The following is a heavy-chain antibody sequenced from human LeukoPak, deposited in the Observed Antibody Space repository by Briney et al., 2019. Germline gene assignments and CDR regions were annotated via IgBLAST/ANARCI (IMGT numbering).Heavy chain of an antibody. D-gene: IGHD2-15*01. V-gene: IGHV4-34*01. CDR3: ARFPTKNCSGGSCYPNLGYYYYGMDV. J-gene: IGHJ6*04. CDR1: GGSFRGYY. CDR2: INHSGST. Sequence: SETLSLTCAVYGGSFRGYYWSWIRQPPGKGLEWIGEINHSGSTNYNPSLKSRVTISVDTSKNQFSLKLSSVTAADTAVYYCARFPTKNCSGGSCYPNLGYYYYGMDVWGKGTTVTVSS.